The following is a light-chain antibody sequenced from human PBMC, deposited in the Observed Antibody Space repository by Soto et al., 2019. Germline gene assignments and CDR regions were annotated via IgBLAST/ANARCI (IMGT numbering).Light chain of an antibody. CDR2: KAS. V-gene: IGKV1-5*03. J-gene: IGKJ1*01. Sequence: DIQMTQSPSTLSASVGDRVTITCRASQSISSWLAWYQQKPGKAPKLLIYKASSLESGVPSRFSGSGSGTEFTLTISSLQPDDFATEYCPQYNSFSWTFGQGTKVEI. CDR3: PQYNSFSWT. CDR1: QSISSW.